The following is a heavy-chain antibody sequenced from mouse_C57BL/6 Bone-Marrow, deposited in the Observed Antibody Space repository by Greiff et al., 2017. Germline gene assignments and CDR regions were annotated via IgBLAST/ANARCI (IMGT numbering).Heavy chain of an antibody. J-gene: IGHJ4*01. Sequence: EVMLVESGGGLVQPGGSLKLSCAASGFTFSDAWMDWVRQSPEKGLEWVAEIRNKANNHETYYDESVKGRFTISRDDSKSSVYLQMNSLRSEDTGIYYCTRRQYYAMDYWGQGTSVSVSS. CDR1: GFTFSDAW. CDR2: IRNKANNHET. CDR3: TRRQYYAMDY. V-gene: IGHV6-6*01.